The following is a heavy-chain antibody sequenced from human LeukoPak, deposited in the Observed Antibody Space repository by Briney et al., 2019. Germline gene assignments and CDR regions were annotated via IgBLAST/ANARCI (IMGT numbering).Heavy chain of an antibody. CDR1: GGSTSSGGYY. V-gene: IGHV4-31*03. D-gene: IGHD6-6*01. Sequence: SETLSLTCTVSGGSTSSGGYYWSWIRKHPGKGLEWIGYIYYSGSTYYNPSLKSRVNISVDTSKNQFSLKLSSVTAADTAVYYCARESTSSSSFDYWGQGTLVTVSS. J-gene: IGHJ4*02. CDR2: IYYSGST. CDR3: ARESTSSSSFDY.